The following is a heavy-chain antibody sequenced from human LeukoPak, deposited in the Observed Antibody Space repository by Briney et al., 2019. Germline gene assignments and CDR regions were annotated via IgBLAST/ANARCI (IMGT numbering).Heavy chain of an antibody. J-gene: IGHJ6*02. CDR2: IYYSGST. V-gene: IGHV4-39*07. D-gene: IGHD3-10*01. CDR1: SGSISNSSHY. CDR3: ARDVGDTYGMDV. Sequence: QPSETLSLTCTVSSGSISNSSHYWGWIRQPPGKGLEWIGSIYYSGSTYYNPSLKSRVTISVDTSKNQFSLKLSSVTAADTAVYYCARDVGDTYGMDVWGQGTTVTVSS.